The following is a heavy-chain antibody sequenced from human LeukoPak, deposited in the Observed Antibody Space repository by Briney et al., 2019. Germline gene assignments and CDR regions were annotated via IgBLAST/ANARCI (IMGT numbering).Heavy chain of an antibody. CDR2: INPNSGGT. CDR3: ARGGFTIDFLYYYYMDV. D-gene: IGHD3-3*01. CDR1: GYTFTGYY. Sequence: ASVKVSCKASGYTFTGYYMHWVRQAPGQGLEWMGWINPNSGGTNYAQKFQGRVTMTRDTSISTAYMELGRLRSDDTAVYYCARGGFTIDFLYYYYMDVWGKGTTVTVSS. V-gene: IGHV1-2*02. J-gene: IGHJ6*03.